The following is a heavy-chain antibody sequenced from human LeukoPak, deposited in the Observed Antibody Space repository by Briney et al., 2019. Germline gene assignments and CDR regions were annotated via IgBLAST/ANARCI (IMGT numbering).Heavy chain of an antibody. J-gene: IGHJ4*02. CDR2: IYYSGST. CDR3: ARLFDSSPEPRFDY. D-gene: IGHD6-19*01. V-gene: IGHV4-39*01. Sequence: PSETLSLTCTVSGGSISSSSYYWGWIRQPPGKGLEWIGSIYYSGSTYYNPSLKSRVTISVDTSKNQFSLKLSSVTAADTAVYYCARLFDSSPEPRFDYWGQGTLVTVSS. CDR1: GGSISSSSYY.